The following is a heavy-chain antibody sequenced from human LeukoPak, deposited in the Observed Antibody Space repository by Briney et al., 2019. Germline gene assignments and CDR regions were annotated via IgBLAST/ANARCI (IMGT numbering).Heavy chain of an antibody. CDR1: GGSISSYY. D-gene: IGHD3-22*01. J-gene: IGHJ5*02. V-gene: IGHV4-4*07. Sequence: SETLSLTCTVSGGSISSYYWSWIRQPAGKGLEWIGRIYTSGSTNYNPSLKGRVTMPVDTSKNQFSLKLSSVTAADTAVYYCARDLAAGRYDSSGINWFDPWGQGTLVTVSS. CDR3: ARDLAAGRYDSSGINWFDP. CDR2: IYTSGST.